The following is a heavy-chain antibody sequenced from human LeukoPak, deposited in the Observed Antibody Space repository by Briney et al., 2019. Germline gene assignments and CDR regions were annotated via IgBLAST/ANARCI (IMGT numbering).Heavy chain of an antibody. CDR3: AVGYSYGYVIDY. CDR1: GFTFSSYS. J-gene: IGHJ4*02. V-gene: IGHV3-48*01. CDR2: ISSSSSTI. D-gene: IGHD5-18*01. Sequence: GGSLRLSCAASGFTFSSYSMNWVRQAPGKGLEWVSYISSSSSTIYYADSVKGRSTISRDNAKNSLYLQMNSLRAEDTAVYHCAVGYSYGYVIDYWGQGTLVTVSS.